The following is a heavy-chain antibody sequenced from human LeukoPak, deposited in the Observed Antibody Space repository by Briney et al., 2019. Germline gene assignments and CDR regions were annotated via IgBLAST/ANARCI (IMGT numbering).Heavy chain of an antibody. CDR1: GGSISSYY. V-gene: IGHV4-59*01. Sequence: SETLSLTCTVSGGSISSYYWSWIRQPPGKGLEWIGYIYYSGSTNYNPSLTSRVTISVDTSKNQFSLELSSVTAADTAVYYCASSFVDTAMVNAFDIWGQGTMVTVSS. J-gene: IGHJ3*02. CDR3: ASSFVDTAMVNAFDI. CDR2: IYYSGST. D-gene: IGHD5-18*01.